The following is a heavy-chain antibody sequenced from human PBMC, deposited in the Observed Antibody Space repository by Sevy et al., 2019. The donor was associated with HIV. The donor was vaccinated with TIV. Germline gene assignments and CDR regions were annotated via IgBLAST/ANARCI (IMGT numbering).Heavy chain of an antibody. J-gene: IGHJ1*01. Sequence: GGSLRLSCAASGFTYTYDISWVRQAPGKGLEWVSRISGSGDTTYYADFVKGRFTISRDNSKNTFYLQMNSLRANDTALYYCAKDHSGFHSWGQGTLVTVSS. CDR1: GFTYTYD. CDR2: ISGSGDTT. V-gene: IGHV3-23*01. CDR3: AKDHSGFHS. D-gene: IGHD5-12*01.